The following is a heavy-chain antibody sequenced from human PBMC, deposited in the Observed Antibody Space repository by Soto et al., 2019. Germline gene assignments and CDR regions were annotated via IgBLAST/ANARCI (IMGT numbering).Heavy chain of an antibody. J-gene: IGHJ4*02. CDR2: IIPIFGTA. CDR3: ARDRGIAAPGRERTCIDY. CDR1: GCTFRGYA. Sequence: SSEKVSCKASGCTFRGYAISGVRQAPGQGLEWMGGIIPIFGTASYAQKFQGRVTITADESTSTAYMELSSLRSEDTAVYYCARDRGIAAPGRERTCIDYWGQGTLVTVSS. V-gene: IGHV1-69*13. D-gene: IGHD6-6*01.